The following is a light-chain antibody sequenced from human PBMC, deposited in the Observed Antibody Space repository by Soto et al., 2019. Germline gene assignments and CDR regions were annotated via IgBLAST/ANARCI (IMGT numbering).Light chain of an antibody. Sequence: EIVLTQSPGTLSLSPGERVTLSCRTRQSVSSIYLAWYQQKPGQAPRLLIYRASSRATGIPDRFSGSGSGTDFILTISRLEPEDFAVYYCQQYGGSSWTFGQGTKVEIK. CDR3: QQYGGSSWT. CDR1: QSVSSIY. CDR2: RAS. J-gene: IGKJ1*01. V-gene: IGKV3-20*01.